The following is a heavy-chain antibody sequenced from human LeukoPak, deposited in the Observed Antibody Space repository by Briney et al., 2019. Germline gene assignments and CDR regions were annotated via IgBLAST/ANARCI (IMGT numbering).Heavy chain of an antibody. CDR1: GGSMGRTSYY. CDR3: ARVVAVAGPMDV. D-gene: IGHD6-19*01. J-gene: IGHJ6*03. Sequence: PSETLSLTCTVSGGSMGRTSYYWSWIRQPAGKGLEWLGRIYNSGTTNYNPSLQSRVTISIDTAKNQFSLNLSSVTAADTAVYYCARVVAVAGPMDVWGKGTTVTISS. CDR2: IYNSGTT. V-gene: IGHV4-61*02.